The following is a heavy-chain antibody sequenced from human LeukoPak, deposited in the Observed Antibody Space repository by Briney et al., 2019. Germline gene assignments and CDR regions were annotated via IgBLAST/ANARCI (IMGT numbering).Heavy chain of an antibody. J-gene: IGHJ3*02. Sequence: PSETLSLTCTVSGVSLSSSSYYWGWIRQPPGKGPEWIGSIYYSGNTLYNPSLTSRVTISVDTSKNQLSLRLNSVTAADTAVYYCARRSRITTIDTFNIWGEGGMVTVSS. V-gene: IGHV4-39*01. CDR2: IYYSGNT. D-gene: IGHD2-2*01. CDR3: ARRSRITTIDTFNI. CDR1: GVSLSSSSYY.